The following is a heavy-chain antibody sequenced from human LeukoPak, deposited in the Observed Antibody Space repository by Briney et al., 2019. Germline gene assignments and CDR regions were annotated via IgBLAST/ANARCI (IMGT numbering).Heavy chain of an antibody. J-gene: IGHJ4*02. Sequence: GGSLRLSCAASGFTFSAYSMNWVRQAPGKELEWISYISSATTTIHYADSVKGRFTISRDNAKNTLYLQMNSLRDEDTAVYYCANQEYYYGSGGYYNPLPFDYWGQGTQVTVSS. V-gene: IGHV3-48*02. CDR2: ISSATTTI. CDR1: GFTFSAYS. CDR3: ANQEYYYGSGGYYNPLPFDY. D-gene: IGHD3-10*01.